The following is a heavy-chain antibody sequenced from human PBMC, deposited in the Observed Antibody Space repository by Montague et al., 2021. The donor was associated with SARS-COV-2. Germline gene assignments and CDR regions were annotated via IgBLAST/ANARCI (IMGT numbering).Heavy chain of an antibody. D-gene: IGHD6-13*01. CDR3: ARMRIAAAGSPFDI. V-gene: IGHV2-70*11. CDR1: GFSRSTSGLC. J-gene: IGHJ3*02. CDR2: IDWDDDK. Sequence: PALVKPTKTLTLTCTFSGFSRSTSGLCVSWIRQPPGKALEWLARIDWDDDKYYSTSLKTRLTISKDTSKNQVVLTMTNMDPVDTATYYCARMRIAAAGSPFDIWGQGTMVTVSS.